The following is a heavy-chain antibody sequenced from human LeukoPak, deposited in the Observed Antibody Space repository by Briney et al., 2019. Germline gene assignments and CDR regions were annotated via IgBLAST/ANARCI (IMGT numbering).Heavy chain of an antibody. V-gene: IGHV1-46*01. CDR1: GYSFTNYY. CDR3: ARGGGMPENAVLPATILYYFYYMDV. CDR2: INPSGGSA. Sequence: ASVKVSCKASGYSFTNYYMHWVRQDPGQGLQWMGIINPSGGSASYAQKFQDRVTMTRDMSTSTAYMELSSLRSDDTAAYYCARGGGMPENAVLPATILYYFYYMDVWGEGTTVTVSS. J-gene: IGHJ6*03. D-gene: IGHD2-2*02.